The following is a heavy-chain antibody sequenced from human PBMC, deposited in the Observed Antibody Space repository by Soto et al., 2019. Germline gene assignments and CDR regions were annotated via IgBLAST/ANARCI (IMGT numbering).Heavy chain of an antibody. V-gene: IGHV3-11*06. J-gene: IGHJ1*01. CDR2: ISSSSSYT. CDR1: GFTVRDYY. D-gene: IGHD2-2*01. CDR3: ARGSIVVVPAAIRY. Sequence: GSLGLSCAASGFTVRDYYISWIRQAPGNGLEWVSYISSSSSYTNYADSVKGRFTISRDNAKNSLYLQMNSLRAEDTAVYYCARGSIVVVPAAIRYWGQGTLVTVSS.